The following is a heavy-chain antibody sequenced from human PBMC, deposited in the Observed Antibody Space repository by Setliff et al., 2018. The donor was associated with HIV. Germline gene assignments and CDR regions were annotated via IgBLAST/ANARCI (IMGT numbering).Heavy chain of an antibody. CDR3: TTEAHCSSTSCPGTSDF. Sequence: GGSLRLSCAVSGLTFSYAWLSWVRQAPGKGLEWVGRIKRKSDGETTEYAGPVKGRFTISRDDSKSTLYLQMNSLKTEDTGVYYCTTEAHCSSTSCPGTSDFWGQGTLVTVSS. CDR1: GLTFSYAW. D-gene: IGHD2-2*01. V-gene: IGHV3-15*01. J-gene: IGHJ4*02. CDR2: IKRKSDGETT.